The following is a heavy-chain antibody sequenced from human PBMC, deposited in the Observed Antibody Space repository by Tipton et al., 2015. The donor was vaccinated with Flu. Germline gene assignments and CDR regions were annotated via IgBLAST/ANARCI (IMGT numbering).Heavy chain of an antibody. CDR3: ARAVGSSSSY. J-gene: IGHJ4*02. Sequence: SLRLSCAASGFTFSSYWMHWVRQAPGKGLEWVANIKQDGNEKYYVDPVKGRFTISRDNAKNSLYLQMNSLRAEDTAVYYCARAVGSSSSYWGQGTLVTVSS. V-gene: IGHV3-7*01. CDR2: IKQDGNEK. D-gene: IGHD6-6*01. CDR1: GFTFSSYW.